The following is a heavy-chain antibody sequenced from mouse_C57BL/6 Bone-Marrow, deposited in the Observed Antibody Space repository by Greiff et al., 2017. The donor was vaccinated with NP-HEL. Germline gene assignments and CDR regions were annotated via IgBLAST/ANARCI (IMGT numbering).Heavy chain of an antibody. CDR3: ARMSYDYDETYYAMDY. V-gene: IGHV2-2*01. D-gene: IGHD2-4*01. J-gene: IGHJ4*01. Sequence: QVQLQQSGPGLVQPSQSLSITCTVSGFSLTSYGVHWVRQSPGKGLEWLGVIWSGGSTDYNAAFISRLSISKDNSKSQVFFKMNSLQADDTAIYYCARMSYDYDETYYAMDYWGQGTSVTVSS. CDR1: GFSLTSYG. CDR2: IWSGGST.